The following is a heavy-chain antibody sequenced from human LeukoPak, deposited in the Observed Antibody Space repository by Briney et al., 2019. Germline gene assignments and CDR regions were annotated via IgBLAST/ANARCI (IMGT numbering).Heavy chain of an antibody. J-gene: IGHJ4*02. CDR3: ARHMQQLVRFDY. D-gene: IGHD6-13*01. Sequence: SETLSLTCTVSGGSISSYYWSWIRQPPGKGLEWIGYIYYSGSTNYNPSLKSRVTISVDTSKNQFSLKLSSVTAADTAVYYCARHMQQLVRFDYWGQGTLVTVLS. CDR2: IYYSGST. V-gene: IGHV4-59*08. CDR1: GGSISSYY.